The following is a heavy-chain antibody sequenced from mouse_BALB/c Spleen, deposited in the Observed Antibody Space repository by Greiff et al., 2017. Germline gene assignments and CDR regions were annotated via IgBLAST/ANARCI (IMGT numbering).Heavy chain of an antibody. CDR1: GYSFTGYY. CDR3: ARDYGSSYGFAY. J-gene: IGHJ3*01. V-gene: IGHV1-31*01. Sequence: VQLQQSGPELVKPGASVKISCKASGYSFTGYYMHWVKQSHVKSLEWIGRINPYNGATSYNQNFKDKASLTVDKSSGTAYMELHSLTSEDSAVYYCARDYGSSYGFAYWGQGTLVTVSA. CDR2: INPYNGAT. D-gene: IGHD1-1*01.